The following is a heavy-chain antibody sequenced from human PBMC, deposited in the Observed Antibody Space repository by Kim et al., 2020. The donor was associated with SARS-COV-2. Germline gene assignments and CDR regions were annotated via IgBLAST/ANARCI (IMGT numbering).Heavy chain of an antibody. CDR2: ISTYSVDT. D-gene: IGHD3-22*01. CDR3: ARDGFRIEVVDYYGLDV. Sequence: ASVKVSCKTSGYRFSSYGMSWIRQAPGQGLEWMGWISTYSVDTKNAEKFQGRVTMTTDTSTSTVYLELKSLRPEDSAVYYCARDGFRIEVVDYYGLDVWGQGTTVIVSS. J-gene: IGHJ6*02. V-gene: IGHV1-18*04. CDR1: GYRFSSYG.